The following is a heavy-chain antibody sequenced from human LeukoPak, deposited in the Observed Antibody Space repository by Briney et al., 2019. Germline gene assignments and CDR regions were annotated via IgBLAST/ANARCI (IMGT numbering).Heavy chain of an antibody. V-gene: IGHV1-18*01. CDR3: ARDLSYDIFFDY. CDR2: ISAYNGNT. D-gene: IGHD3-22*01. J-gene: IGHJ4*02. Sequence: ASVKVSCKASGYTFTSYGISWVRQAPGQGLEWMGWISAYNGNTNYAQKLQGRVTMTTDTSTSTAYMELRSLGSDDTAVYYCARDLSYDIFFDYWGQGTLVTVSS. CDR1: GYTFTSYG.